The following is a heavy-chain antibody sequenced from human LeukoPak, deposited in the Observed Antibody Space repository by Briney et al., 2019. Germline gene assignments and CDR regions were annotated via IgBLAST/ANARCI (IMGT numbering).Heavy chain of an antibody. V-gene: IGHV5-51*01. CDR2: IYPGDSDT. J-gene: IGHJ4*02. CDR1: GWGITRYW. D-gene: IGHD6-19*01. CDR3: ARPPRWSSGWSAFDY. Sequence: GESLKISSKGSGWGITRYWIGWVRRMPGKGREWMGIIYPGDSDTRYSASFQGQVTISADKSISTAYLQWSSLKASDTAMYYCARPPRWSSGWSAFDYWGQGTLVTVSS.